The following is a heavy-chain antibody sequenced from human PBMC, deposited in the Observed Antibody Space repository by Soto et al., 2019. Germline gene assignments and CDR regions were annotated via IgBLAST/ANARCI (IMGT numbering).Heavy chain of an antibody. D-gene: IGHD6-19*01. Sequence: ASVKVSCKASGYTFTSYDINWVRQATGQGLEWMGWMNPNSGNTGYAQKFQGRVTMTRNTSISTAYMELSSLRSEGTAVYYCARVLYSSGYYGMDVWGQGTTVTVSS. CDR2: MNPNSGNT. CDR3: ARVLYSSGYYGMDV. J-gene: IGHJ6*02. V-gene: IGHV1-8*01. CDR1: GYTFTSYD.